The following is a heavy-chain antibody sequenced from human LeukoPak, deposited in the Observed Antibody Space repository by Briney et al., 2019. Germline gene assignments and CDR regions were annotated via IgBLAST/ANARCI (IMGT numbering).Heavy chain of an antibody. D-gene: IGHD2-15*01. J-gene: IGHJ4*02. CDR1: GGTFSSYA. Sequence: SVKVSCKASGGTFSSYAISWVRQAPGQGLEWMGRIIPIFGTANYAQKFQGRVTITTDESTSTAYMELSSLRSEDTAVYYCARESSSWVVAAKAYYFDYWGQGTLVAVSS. V-gene: IGHV1-69*05. CDR2: IIPIFGTA. CDR3: ARESSSWVVAAKAYYFDY.